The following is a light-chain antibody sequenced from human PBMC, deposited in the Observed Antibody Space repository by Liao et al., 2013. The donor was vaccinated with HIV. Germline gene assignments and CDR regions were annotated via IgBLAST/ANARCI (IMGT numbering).Light chain of an antibody. Sequence: SYELTQPPSVSVSPGQTASITCSGDQLGNKNICWYQQKPGQSPVLVIYEDDKRPSGIPERFSGSNSGTTATLAISGAQALDEADYYCQVWDSSRDHPYVFGTGTKVTVL. CDR2: EDD. J-gene: IGLJ1*01. CDR1: QLGNKN. V-gene: IGLV3-1*01. CDR3: QVWDSSRDHPYV.